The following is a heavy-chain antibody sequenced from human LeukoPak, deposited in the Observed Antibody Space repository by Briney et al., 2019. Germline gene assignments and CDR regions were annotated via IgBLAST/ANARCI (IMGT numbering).Heavy chain of an antibody. Sequence: ASVKVSCKASGYTFTSYDINWVRQATGQGLEWMGWMNPNSGNTGYAQKFQGRVTMTRNTSISTAYMELSSLRSEDTAVYYCAGRPYAYNWFDPWGQGTLVTVSS. CDR3: AGRPYAYNWFDP. CDR2: MNPNSGNT. CDR1: GYTFTSYD. J-gene: IGHJ5*02. D-gene: IGHD2-2*01. V-gene: IGHV1-8*01.